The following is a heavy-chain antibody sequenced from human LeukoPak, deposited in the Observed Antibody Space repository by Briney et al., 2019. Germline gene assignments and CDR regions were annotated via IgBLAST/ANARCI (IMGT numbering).Heavy chain of an antibody. CDR1: GFTFSSYG. D-gene: IGHD2-2*01. V-gene: IGHV3-30*18. CDR3: ANHLACGSTSCPPFDD. CDR2: ISYDGSNK. Sequence: GGSLRLSCAASGFTFSSYGMHWVRQAPGKGLEWVAVISYDGSNKYYTDSVEGRFIISRDNAKNSLYLQMNSLRAEDTAVYYCANHLACGSTSCPPFDDWGQGTLVTVSS. J-gene: IGHJ4*02.